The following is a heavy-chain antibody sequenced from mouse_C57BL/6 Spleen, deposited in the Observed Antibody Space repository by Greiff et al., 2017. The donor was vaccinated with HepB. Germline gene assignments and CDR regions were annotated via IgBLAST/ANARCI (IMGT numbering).Heavy chain of an antibody. D-gene: IGHD2-4*01. V-gene: IGHV1-82*01. CDR3: ARGDYLGFAY. CDR1: GYAFSSSW. J-gene: IGHJ3*01. CDR2: IYPGDGDT. Sequence: QVQLKQSGPELVKPGASVKISCKASGYAFSSSWMNWVKQRPGKGLEWIGRIYPGDGDTNYNGKFKGKATLTADKSSSTAYMQLSSLTSEDSAVYFCARGDYLGFAYWGQGTLVTVSA.